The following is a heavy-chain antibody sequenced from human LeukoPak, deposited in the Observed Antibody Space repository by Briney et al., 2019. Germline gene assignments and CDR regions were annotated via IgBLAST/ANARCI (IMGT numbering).Heavy chain of an antibody. CDR2: INPRIGSR. CDR3: ARDYCGGDCFPDY. Sequence: EASVKVSCKASGYTFTNYFIHWVRQAPGQGLEWMGLINPRIGSRTYAQKFQGRVTMTRDTSISTAYMELSRLRSDDTAVYYCARDYCGGDCFPDYWGQGTLVTVSS. J-gene: IGHJ4*02. V-gene: IGHV1-2*02. D-gene: IGHD2-21*02. CDR1: GYTFTNYF.